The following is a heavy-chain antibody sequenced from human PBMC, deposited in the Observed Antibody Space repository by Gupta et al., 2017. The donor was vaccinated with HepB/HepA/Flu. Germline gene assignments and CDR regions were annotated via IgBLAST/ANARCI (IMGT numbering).Heavy chain of an antibody. CDR2: ISGTGEMT. CDR1: GFTFKNHA. D-gene: IGHD2-21*01. Sequence: EVQLSESGGKLVQPGGSLSLSCVASGFTFKNHAMSWVRQAPGKGPEWVSAISGTGEMTYQTQSVKGRFTVSRDNSRNTLYLQMRRLTVEDSAVYYCARDPLVAALSYYFDFWGQGTLVTVSS. V-gene: IGHV3-23*01. J-gene: IGHJ4*02. CDR3: ARDPLVAALSYYFDF.